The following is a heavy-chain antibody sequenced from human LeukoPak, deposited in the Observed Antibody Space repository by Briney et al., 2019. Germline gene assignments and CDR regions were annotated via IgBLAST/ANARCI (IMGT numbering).Heavy chain of an antibody. Sequence: GGSLRLSCAASGFTFNNYAMHWVRQAPGKGLEWVSLISGDGDMTKYADSVKGRFTISRDNSKNSLYLQVNSLRTEDTALYYCAKLETGTVYWGQGTLVTVSS. D-gene: IGHD3-9*01. J-gene: IGHJ4*02. CDR3: AKLETGTVY. CDR2: ISGDGDMT. V-gene: IGHV3-43*02. CDR1: GFTFNNYA.